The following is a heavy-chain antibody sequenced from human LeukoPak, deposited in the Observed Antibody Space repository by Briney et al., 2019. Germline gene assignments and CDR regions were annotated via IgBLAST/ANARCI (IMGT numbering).Heavy chain of an antibody. Sequence: ASVKVSCKASGYTITTYVIHWVRQAPGQGLEWMGWIHPGNVNTQYSQKFQGRVTITRDTSASTAYMELRSLTSEDTAVYYCAGDFGDHYYYWGQGTLVTGSS. CDR3: AGDFGDHYYY. V-gene: IGHV1-3*01. CDR1: GYTITTYV. J-gene: IGHJ4*02. D-gene: IGHD2-21*02. CDR2: IHPGNVNT.